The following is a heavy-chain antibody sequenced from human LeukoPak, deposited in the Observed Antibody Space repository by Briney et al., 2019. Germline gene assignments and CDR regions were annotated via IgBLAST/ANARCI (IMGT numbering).Heavy chain of an antibody. CDR2: IHPSTGNP. CDR1: GYTFTNYA. Sequence: ASVKVSCKASGYTFTNYAMNWVRQAPGQGLEWMGWIHPSTGNPTYAQGFTGRFVFSLDTSVSTTYLQISSLKAEGTAVYFCARDLYYVWGSYRSLSFDYWGQGTLVTVSS. CDR3: ARDLYYVWGSYRSLSFDY. V-gene: IGHV7-4-1*02. D-gene: IGHD3-16*02. J-gene: IGHJ4*02.